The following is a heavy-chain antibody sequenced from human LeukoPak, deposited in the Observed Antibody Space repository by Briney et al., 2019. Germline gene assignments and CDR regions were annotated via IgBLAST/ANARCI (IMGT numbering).Heavy chain of an antibody. D-gene: IGHD1-7*01. Sequence: PSETLSLTCAVYGGSFSGYYWSWIRQPPGKGLEWIGEINHSGSTNYNPSLKSRVTISVDTSKNQFSLKLSSVTAADTAVYYCARGARWYNWNSRYFDYWGQGTLVTVSS. CDR2: INHSGST. V-gene: IGHV4-34*01. CDR3: ARGARWYNWNSRYFDY. CDR1: GGSFSGYY. J-gene: IGHJ4*02.